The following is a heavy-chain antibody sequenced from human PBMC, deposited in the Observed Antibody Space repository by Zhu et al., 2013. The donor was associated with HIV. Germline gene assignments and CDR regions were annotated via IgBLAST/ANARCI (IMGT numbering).Heavy chain of an antibody. V-gene: IGHV1-69*12. Sequence: QVQLVQSGAEVKKPGSSVKVSCKASGGTFSSYAISWVRQAPGQGLEWMGGIIPIFGTANYAQKFQGRVTITADESTSTAYMELSSLRSEDTAVYYCARVKWAMVVVAATTQDWYFDLWGRGTLVTVSS. CDR2: IIPIFGTA. J-gene: IGHJ2*01. CDR3: ARVKWAMVVVAATTQDWYFDL. D-gene: IGHD2-15*01. CDR1: GGTFSSYA.